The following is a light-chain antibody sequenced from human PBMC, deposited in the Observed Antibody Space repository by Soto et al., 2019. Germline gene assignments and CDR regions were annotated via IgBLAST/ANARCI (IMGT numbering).Light chain of an antibody. CDR3: QQYGTSLPWT. CDR1: QSVTSNY. J-gene: IGKJ1*01. Sequence: IGLTQSPGTLSLSPGERATLSCRASQSVTSNYLAWYQQKPGQAPRLLIYGASSRATGIPDRFSGSGSGTDFTLTISRLEPEDFAVYYCQQYGTSLPWTFGQGTKVDNK. V-gene: IGKV3-20*01. CDR2: GAS.